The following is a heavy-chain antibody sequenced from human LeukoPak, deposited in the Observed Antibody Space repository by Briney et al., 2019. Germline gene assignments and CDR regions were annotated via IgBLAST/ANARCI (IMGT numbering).Heavy chain of an antibody. D-gene: IGHD1-26*01. Sequence: GGSLRLSCVASGFTFSSYWMHWVRQAPGKGLVWVSRINSDGSTTTYADSVRGRFTISRDNAKHTLYLQMNSLRAEDTAVYYCERGSFDTIGFDYWGQGTLVTVSS. V-gene: IGHV3-74*01. CDR2: INSDGSTT. CDR1: GFTFSSYW. J-gene: IGHJ4*02. CDR3: ERGSFDTIGFDY.